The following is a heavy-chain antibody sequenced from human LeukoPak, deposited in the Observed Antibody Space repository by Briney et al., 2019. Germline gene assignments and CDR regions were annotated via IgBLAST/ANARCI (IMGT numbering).Heavy chain of an antibody. V-gene: IGHV1-69*13. D-gene: IGHD3-10*01. CDR1: GGTFSSYA. J-gene: IGHJ6*02. Sequence: ASVKVSCKASGGTFSSYAISWVRQAPGQGLEWMGGIIPIFGTANYAQKFQGRVTITADESTSTAYMQLSSLRSEDTAVYYCARALVTMVRGVYYYYGMDVWGQGTTVTVSS. CDR2: IIPIFGTA. CDR3: ARALVTMVRGVYYYYGMDV.